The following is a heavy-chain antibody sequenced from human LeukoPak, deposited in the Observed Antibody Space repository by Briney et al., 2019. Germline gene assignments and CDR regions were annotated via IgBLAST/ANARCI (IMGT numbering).Heavy chain of an antibody. D-gene: IGHD3-9*01. J-gene: IGHJ4*02. CDR2: ISAYNGNT. CDR1: GYTFTSYG. Sequence: ASVKVSCKASGYTFTSYGISWVRQAPGQGLEWMGWISAYNGNTNYAQKLQGRVTMTTDTSTSTAYMELRSLRSDDTAVYYCARVEGYDILTGYYTYYFDYWGQGTLVTVSS. V-gene: IGHV1-18*01. CDR3: ARVEGYDILTGYYTYYFDY.